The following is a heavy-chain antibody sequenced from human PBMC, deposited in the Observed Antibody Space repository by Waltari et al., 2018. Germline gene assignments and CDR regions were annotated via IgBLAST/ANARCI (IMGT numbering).Heavy chain of an antibody. CDR2: INTGGGGT. CDR1: GYTFSDYF. CDR3: ARTYSSSPQFDH. Sequence: QVQLVQSGAEVKKPGASVKLSCKASGYTFSDYFMHWMRQVPGQGFEWMGMINTGGGGTDYAQRFQGRVAITRETSTTTVYMEVNRLSSEDTAVYYCARTYSSSPQFDHWGQGTLVIVSS. D-gene: IGHD5-18*01. V-gene: IGHV1-46*01. J-gene: IGHJ4*02.